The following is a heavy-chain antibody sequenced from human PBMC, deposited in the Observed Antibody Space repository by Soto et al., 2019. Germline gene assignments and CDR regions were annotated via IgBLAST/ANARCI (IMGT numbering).Heavy chain of an antibody. Sequence: GGSLRLSCAASGFTFSSYSMNWVRQAPGKGLEWVSYISSSSSTIYYADSVKGRFTISRDNAKNSLYLQMNSLRDEDTAVYYCARVRPREGLEYYFDYWGQGTLVTVSS. V-gene: IGHV3-48*02. CDR2: ISSSSSTI. D-gene: IGHD1-1*01. CDR3: ARVRPREGLEYYFDY. J-gene: IGHJ4*02. CDR1: GFTFSSYS.